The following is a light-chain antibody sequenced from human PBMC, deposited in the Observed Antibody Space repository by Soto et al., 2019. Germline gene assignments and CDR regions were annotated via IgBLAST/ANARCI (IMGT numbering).Light chain of an antibody. CDR3: SSYTGTSNV. V-gene: IGLV2-14*03. CDR2: DVS. Sequence: QSALTQPASVSGSPGQSITISCTGTSSDIGAYDYVSWYQQYPGKAPKLIIYDVSDRPSGVSPRFSGSKSGSTASLTISGLQAEDEAEYYCSSYTGTSNVFGTGTKVTVL. J-gene: IGLJ1*01. CDR1: SSDIGAYDY.